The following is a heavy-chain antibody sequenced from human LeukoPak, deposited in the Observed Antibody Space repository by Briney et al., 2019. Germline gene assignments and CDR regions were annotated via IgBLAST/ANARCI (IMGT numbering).Heavy chain of an antibody. D-gene: IGHD6-13*01. V-gene: IGHV3-9*01. CDR3: AKDRAAAVLYYFDY. CDR1: GFTFDDYA. J-gene: IGHJ4*02. CDR2: ISWNSGSI. Sequence: GGSLRLSCAASGFTFDDYAMHWVRQAPGKGLEWVSGISWNSGSIGYADSVKGRFTISRDNAKNSLYLQMNSLRAEDTALYYCAKDRAAAVLYYFDYRGQGTLVTVSS.